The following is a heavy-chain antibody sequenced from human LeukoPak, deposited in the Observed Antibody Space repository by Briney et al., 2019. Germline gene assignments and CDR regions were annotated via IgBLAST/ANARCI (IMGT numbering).Heavy chain of an antibody. D-gene: IGHD4-17*01. CDR1: GGSISSYY. CDR2: IYYSGST. V-gene: IGHV4-59*01. CDR3: ARGRLTTINWFDP. Sequence: SETLSLTCTVSGGSISSYYWSWIRQPPGKGLEWIGYIYYSGSTNYNPSLKSRVTISVDTSKNQFPLKLSSVTAADTAVYYCARGRLTTINWFDPWGQGTLVTVSS. J-gene: IGHJ5*02.